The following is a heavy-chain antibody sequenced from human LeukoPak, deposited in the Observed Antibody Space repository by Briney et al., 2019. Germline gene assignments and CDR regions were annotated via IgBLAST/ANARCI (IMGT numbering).Heavy chain of an antibody. Sequence: ASVKVSCKVSGYTLTELSMHWVRQAPGKGLEWMGGFDPEDGETIYAQKSQGRVTMTEDTSTDTAYMELSSLRSEDTAVYYCATSYYYDIRSRPFDYWGQGTLVTVSS. CDR3: ATSYYYDIRSRPFDY. J-gene: IGHJ4*02. D-gene: IGHD3-22*01. CDR1: GYTLTELS. CDR2: FDPEDGET. V-gene: IGHV1-24*01.